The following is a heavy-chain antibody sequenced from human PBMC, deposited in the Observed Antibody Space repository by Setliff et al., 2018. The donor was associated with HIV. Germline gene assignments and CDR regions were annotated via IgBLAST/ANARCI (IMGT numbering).Heavy chain of an antibody. V-gene: IGHV1-2*02. Sequence: ASVKVSCKASGYTFTGHYLHWVRQAPGQGLVWLGWVNPNRGDAIYAQNFQGRVTMTRDTSINAAYMERRGLRSDDTAVYYCARAADYHDSSGYWAPPRYFDYWGQGTLVTVSS. CDR3: ARAADYHDSSGYWAPPRYFDY. J-gene: IGHJ4*02. D-gene: IGHD3-22*01. CDR2: VNPNRGDA. CDR1: GYTFTGHY.